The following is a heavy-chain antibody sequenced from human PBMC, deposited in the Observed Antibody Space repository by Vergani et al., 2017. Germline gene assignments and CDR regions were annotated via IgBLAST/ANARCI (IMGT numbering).Heavy chain of an antibody. D-gene: IGHD6-13*01. CDR2: IYYSGST. J-gene: IGHJ3*02. V-gene: IGHV4-59*11. Sequence: QVQLQQWGAGLLKPSETLSLTCTVSGGSISSHYWSWIRQPPGKGLEWIGYIYYSGSTNYNPSLKSRVTISVDTSKNQFSLKLSSVTAADTAVYYCARVRRIYSSSWYDAFDIWGQGTMVTVSS. CDR3: ARVRRIYSSSWYDAFDI. CDR1: GGSISSHY.